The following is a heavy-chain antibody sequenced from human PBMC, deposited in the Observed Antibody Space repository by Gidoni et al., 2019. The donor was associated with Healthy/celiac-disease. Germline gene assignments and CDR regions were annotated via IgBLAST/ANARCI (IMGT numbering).Heavy chain of an antibody. D-gene: IGHD5-12*01. V-gene: IGHV2-26*01. Sequence: QVTLKESGPVLVKPTETLTLTCTVSGFSLSNARMGVSWIRQPPGKALEWLAHIFSNDEKSYSTSLKSRLTISKDTSKSQVVLTMTNMDPVDTATYYCARIRLERWLQVYYFDYWGQGTLVTVSS. CDR2: IFSNDEK. CDR3: ARIRLERWLQVYYFDY. J-gene: IGHJ4*02. CDR1: GFSLSNARMG.